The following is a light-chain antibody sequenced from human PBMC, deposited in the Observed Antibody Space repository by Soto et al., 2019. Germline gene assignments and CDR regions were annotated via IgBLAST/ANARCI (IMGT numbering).Light chain of an antibody. CDR1: SSDVGGYNY. J-gene: IGLJ1*01. CDR2: EVS. Sequence: QSVLTQPPSASGSPGQSVTISCTGTSSDVGGYNYVSWYQQHPGKAPKLMIYEVSKRPSGVPDRLSGSKSGNTASLTVSGLQAEDEADYYCSSYAGSNNFDVFGTGTKLTVL. V-gene: IGLV2-8*01. CDR3: SSYAGSNNFDV.